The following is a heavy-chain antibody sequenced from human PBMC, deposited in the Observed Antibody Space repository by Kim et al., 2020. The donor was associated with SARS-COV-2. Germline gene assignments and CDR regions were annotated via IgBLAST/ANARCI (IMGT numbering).Heavy chain of an antibody. J-gene: IGHJ4*02. D-gene: IGHD3-22*01. CDR1: GFTFSSYA. V-gene: IGHV3-23*01. Sequence: GGSLRLSCAASGFTFSSYAMSWVRQAPGKGLEWVSAISGSGGSTYYADSVKGRFTISRDNSKNTLYLQMNSLRAEDTAVYYCAKDLPGSGYYDTPILDYWGQGTLVTVSS. CDR2: ISGSGGST. CDR3: AKDLPGSGYYDTPILDY.